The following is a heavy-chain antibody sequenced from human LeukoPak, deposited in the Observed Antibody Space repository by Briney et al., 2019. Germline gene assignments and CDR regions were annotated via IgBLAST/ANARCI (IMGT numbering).Heavy chain of an antibody. D-gene: IGHD5-18*01. CDR1: GFTFSSNY. Sequence: GGSLRLSCAASGFTFSSNYMSWVRQAPGKGLEWVSVIYSGGSTYYADSVKGRFTISRDNSKNTLYLQMNSLRAEDTAVYYCARGGYSYGYFDYWGQGTLVTVSS. CDR3: ARGGYSYGYFDY. CDR2: IYSGGST. V-gene: IGHV3-53*01. J-gene: IGHJ4*02.